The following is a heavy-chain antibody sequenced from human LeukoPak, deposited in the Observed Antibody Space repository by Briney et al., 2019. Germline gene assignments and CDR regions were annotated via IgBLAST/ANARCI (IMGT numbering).Heavy chain of an antibody. J-gene: IGHJ5*02. V-gene: IGHV6-1*01. D-gene: IGHD3-10*01. Sequence: SQTLSLTFAISGDSVSSNSAAWNWIRQSPSRGLEWLGRTYYRSKWYYDYAVSVTSRITINPDTSTNQFSLQLNSLTPEDTAVYYCGRGAYGSYNWFDPWGQGTLVTVSS. CDR2: TYYRSKWYY. CDR3: GRGAYGSYNWFDP. CDR1: GDSVSSNSAA.